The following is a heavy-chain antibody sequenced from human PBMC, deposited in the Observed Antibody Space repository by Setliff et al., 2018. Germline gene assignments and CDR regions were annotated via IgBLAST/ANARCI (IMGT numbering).Heavy chain of an antibody. D-gene: IGHD2-15*01. V-gene: IGHV2-70*11. CDR1: GFSLSTSGMC. CDR3: ARIYCSGGSCYLDY. J-gene: IGHJ4*02. Sequence: SGPTLVNPTQPLTLTCTFSGFSLSTSGMCVSWIRQPPGKALEWLARIDWDDDKYYSTSLKTRLTISKDTSKNQVVLTMTNMDPVDTATYYCARIYCSGGSCYLDYWGQGTLVTVSS. CDR2: IDWDDDK.